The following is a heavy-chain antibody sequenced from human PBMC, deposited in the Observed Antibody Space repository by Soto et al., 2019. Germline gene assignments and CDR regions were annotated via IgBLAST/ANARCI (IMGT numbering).Heavy chain of an antibody. J-gene: IGHJ3*02. CDR3: AREVRVRGFAFDI. CDR1: GFTFSSFC. D-gene: IGHD3-3*01. CDR2: LQSNGGRT. Sequence: GGCLRLSCAASGFTFSSFCMCWVRHAPGKGLEWVSRLQSNGGRTGYADSVKGRFTISRDNSKNMLYLQMNSLRVEDTAVYYCAREVRVRGFAFDIWGQGTMVTVSS. V-gene: IGHV3-33*08.